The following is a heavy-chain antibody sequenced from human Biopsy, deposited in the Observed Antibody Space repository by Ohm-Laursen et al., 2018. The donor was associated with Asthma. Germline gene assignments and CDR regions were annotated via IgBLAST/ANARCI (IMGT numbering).Heavy chain of an antibody. D-gene: IGHD2-8*02. CDR3: AREDTGGWSQYYFDY. CDR2: IYSGGTS. Sequence: SLRLSCAASGFTVSRDYMFWVRQAPGKGLEWVSVIYSGGTSHTADSVRGRFTISRDYSKNTLYLQMHSLRAEDTAVYYCAREDTGGWSQYYFDYWGQGTLVTVSS. CDR1: GFTVSRDY. V-gene: IGHV3-53*01. J-gene: IGHJ4*02.